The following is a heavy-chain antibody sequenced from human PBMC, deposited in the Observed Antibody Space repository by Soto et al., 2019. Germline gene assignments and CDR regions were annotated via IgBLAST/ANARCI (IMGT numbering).Heavy chain of an antibody. D-gene: IGHD6-19*01. V-gene: IGHV1-3*01. CDR1: GYTFTNYA. Sequence: GASVKVSCKASGYTFTNYAMHWVRQAPGQRLEWMGWIIAGNGNTKYSQKFQGRVTMTEDTSTDTAYMELSSLRSEDTAVYYCATETRRKAVAGTFDYWGQGTLVTVSS. CDR2: IIAGNGNT. CDR3: ATETRRKAVAGTFDY. J-gene: IGHJ4*02.